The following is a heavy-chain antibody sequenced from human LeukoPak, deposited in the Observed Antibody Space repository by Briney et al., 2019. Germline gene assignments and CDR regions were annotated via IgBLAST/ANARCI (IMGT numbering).Heavy chain of an antibody. J-gene: IGHJ5*02. V-gene: IGHV3-15*01. Sequence: AGGSLRLSCAASGFTFSNAWMSWVRQAPGKRLEWVGRIKSKTDGGTTDYAAPVKGRFTISRDDSKNTLYLQMNSLKTEDTAVYYCTTEVERATPVFDPWGQGTLVTVSS. CDR2: IKSKTDGGTT. D-gene: IGHD1-26*01. CDR1: GFTFSNAW. CDR3: TTEVERATPVFDP.